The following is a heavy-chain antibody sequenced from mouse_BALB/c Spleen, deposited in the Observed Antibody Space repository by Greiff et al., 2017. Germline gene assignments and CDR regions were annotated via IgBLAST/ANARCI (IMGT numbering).Heavy chain of an antibody. J-gene: IGHJ3*01. V-gene: IGHV1-5*01. D-gene: IGHD1-1*01. CDR1: GYSFTSYC. Sequence: VQLKESGTVLARPGASVKMSCKASGYSFTSYCMHWVKQRPGQGLEWIGAIYPGNSDTSYNQKFKGKAKLTAVTSASTAYMELSSLTNEDSAVYYCAPYGSSYVWFAYWGQGTLVTVSA. CDR2: IYPGNSDT. CDR3: APYGSSYVWFAY.